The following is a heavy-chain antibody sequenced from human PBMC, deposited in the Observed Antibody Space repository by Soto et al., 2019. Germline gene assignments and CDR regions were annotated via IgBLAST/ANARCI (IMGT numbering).Heavy chain of an antibody. J-gene: IGHJ5*01. CDR2: INHSGST. D-gene: IGHD2-8*02. CDR1: GGSFSGYY. V-gene: IGHV4-34*01. CDR3: GRKGAWWPTLGGFDP. Sequence: QVQLQQWGAGLLKPSETLSLTCAVYGGSFSGYYWSWIRQPPGKGLEWIGEINHSGSTNYNPSLKSRVTITVDQSKNPVSLEPSSGTAAEPAVYFWGRKGAWWPTLGGFDPWGQGTLVPVSS.